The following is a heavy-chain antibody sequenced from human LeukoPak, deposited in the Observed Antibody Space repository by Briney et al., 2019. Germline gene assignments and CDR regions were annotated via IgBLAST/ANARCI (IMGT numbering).Heavy chain of an antibody. CDR2: INHSGST. CDR1: GGSFSGYY. J-gene: IGHJ6*03. Sequence: PSETLSLTCAVYGGSFSGYYWSWIRQPPGKGLEWIGEINHSGSTNYNPPLKSRVTISVDTSKNQFSLKLSSVTAADTAVYYCARLRYDSSGYYRYYYYYYMDVWGKGTTVTISS. D-gene: IGHD3-22*01. CDR3: ARLRYDSSGYYRYYYYYYMDV. V-gene: IGHV4-34*01.